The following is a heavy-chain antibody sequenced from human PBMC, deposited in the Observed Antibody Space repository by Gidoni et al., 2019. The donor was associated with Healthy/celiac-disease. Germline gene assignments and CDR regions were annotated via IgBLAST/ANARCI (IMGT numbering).Heavy chain of an antibody. D-gene: IGHD3-10*01. CDR2: IYYSGST. CDR1: GGSISSYY. J-gene: IGHJ4*02. CDR3: ARGWFGELLYLDY. Sequence: QVQLQESGPGLVKPSETLSLTCTVSGGSISSYYWSWIRQPPGKGLEWIGYIYYSGSTNYNPSLKSRVTISVDTSKNQFSLKLSSVTAADTAVYYCARGWFGELLYLDYWGQGTLVTVSS. V-gene: IGHV4-59*01.